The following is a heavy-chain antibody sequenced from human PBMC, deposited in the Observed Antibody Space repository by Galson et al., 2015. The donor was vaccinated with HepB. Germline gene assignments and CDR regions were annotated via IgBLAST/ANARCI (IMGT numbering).Heavy chain of an antibody. CDR2: ISYDGNSQ. Sequence: SLRLSCAASGFVFSSFTMYWVRQAPGKGLEWVALISYDGNSQYYADSLRGRFTISRHNSKNTLYLQMNSLRVEDTAMYFCARGRRSSSGWYSYLDYWGQGALVAVSS. CDR3: ARGRRSSSGWYSYLDY. V-gene: IGHV3-30-3*01. D-gene: IGHD6-19*01. CDR1: GFVFSSFT. J-gene: IGHJ4*02.